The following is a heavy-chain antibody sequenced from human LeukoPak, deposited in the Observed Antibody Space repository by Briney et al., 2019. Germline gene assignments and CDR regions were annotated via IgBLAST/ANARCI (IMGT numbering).Heavy chain of an antibody. D-gene: IGHD3-22*01. CDR2: ISSSSSAI. CDR1: GFTFSSYS. V-gene: IGHV3-48*01. J-gene: IGHJ4*02. Sequence: GGSLRLSCAASGFTFSSYSMNWVRQAPGKGLEWVSYISSSSSAIYYADSVKGRFTISRDNSKNTLNLQMNSLRAEDTAVYYCAKCYYDSSGAGILDFWGQGTLVTVSS. CDR3: AKCYYDSSGAGILDF.